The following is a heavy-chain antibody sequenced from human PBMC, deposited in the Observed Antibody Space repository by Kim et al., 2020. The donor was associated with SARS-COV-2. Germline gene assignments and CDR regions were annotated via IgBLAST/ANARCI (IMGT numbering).Heavy chain of an antibody. CDR1: GHNFGSYD. CDR2: MNPNSGNT. V-gene: IGHV1-8*01. D-gene: IGHD2-15*01. J-gene: IGHJ5*02. CDR3: ARFPPYCSDDRCYWDNWFDP. Sequence: ASVKVSCKSSGHNFGSYDINWVRQAAGQGLEWMGWMNPNSGNTGYAQKFQGRVTMTRNASLRTAYMELSSLGYEDTAVYYCARFPPYCSDDRCYWDNWFDPWGQGSLVIVSS.